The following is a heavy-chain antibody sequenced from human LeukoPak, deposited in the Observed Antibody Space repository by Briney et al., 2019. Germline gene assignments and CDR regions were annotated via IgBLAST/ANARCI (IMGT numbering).Heavy chain of an antibody. CDR2: INTNTGNP. CDR3: ARDHVKLGSSFHPFDAFDV. J-gene: IGHJ3*01. D-gene: IGHD2-2*01. Sequence: ASVKVSCKASGYTFTNYTMNWVRQAPGQGLEWMGWINTNTGNPTYAQGFTGRFVFSLDTSVSTAYLQISSLKAEDTAVYYCARDHVKLGSSFHPFDAFDVWGQGTLVTVSS. V-gene: IGHV7-4-1*02. CDR1: GYTFTNYT.